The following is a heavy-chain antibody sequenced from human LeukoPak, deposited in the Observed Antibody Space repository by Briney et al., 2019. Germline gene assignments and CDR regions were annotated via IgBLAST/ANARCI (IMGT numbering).Heavy chain of an antibody. CDR1: GFTFSSHG. D-gene: IGHD3-16*01. CDR2: ISYDGSNK. V-gene: IGHV3-30*18. CDR3: AKSALAGGFDY. Sequence: GGTLRLSCAASGFTFSSHGMHWVRQAPGKGLEWVAVISYDGSNKYYADSVKGRFTISRDNSKNTLYLQMNSLRADDTAVYYCAKSALAGGFDYWGQGTLVTVSS. J-gene: IGHJ4*02.